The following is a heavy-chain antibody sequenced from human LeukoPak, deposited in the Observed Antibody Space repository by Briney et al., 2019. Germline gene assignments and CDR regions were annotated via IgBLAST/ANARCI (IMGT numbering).Heavy chain of an antibody. D-gene: IGHD3-10*01. CDR2: IKSKTDGGTT. V-gene: IGHV3-15*01. J-gene: IGHJ4*02. CDR3: TTVTSSGFDY. Sequence: PGGSLRLLCAPCGFTFKNAWMSWVRQAPGKGLEWVGRIKSKTDGGTTDYAAPVKGRFTISRDDSKNTLYLQMNSLKTEDTAVYYCTTVTSSGFDYWGQGTLVTVSS. CDR1: GFTFKNAW.